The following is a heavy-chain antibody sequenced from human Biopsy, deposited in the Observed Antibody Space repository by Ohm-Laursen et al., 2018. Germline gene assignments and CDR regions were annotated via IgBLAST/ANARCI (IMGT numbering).Heavy chain of an antibody. CDR2: IFPGDSDT. V-gene: IGHV5-51*01. CDR1: GYSFPSYW. J-gene: IGHJ4*02. CDR3: ARQDDSSGYYTFDY. D-gene: IGHD3-22*01. Sequence: ESLKISCKGSGYSFPSYWIGWVRQMPGKGLGWMGIIFPGDSDTKYSPSFQGQVTVSADMSLSTAYLQRTSLKASDTALYYCARQDDSSGYYTFDYWGQGTLVTVSS.